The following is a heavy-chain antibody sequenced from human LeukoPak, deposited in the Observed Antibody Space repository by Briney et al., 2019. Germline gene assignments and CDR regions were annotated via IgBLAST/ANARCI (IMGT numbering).Heavy chain of an antibody. CDR1: GYTFTGYY. Sequence: ASVKVSCTASGYTFTGYYMHWVRQAPGQGLEWMGWINPNNGGTNYAQKFQGWVTMTRDTSISTAYMELSRLRSDDTAVYYCARGTGTKGRLIYYFDYWGQGTLVTVSS. V-gene: IGHV1-2*04. CDR3: ARGTGTKGRLIYYFDY. J-gene: IGHJ4*02. CDR2: INPNNGGT. D-gene: IGHD1-1*01.